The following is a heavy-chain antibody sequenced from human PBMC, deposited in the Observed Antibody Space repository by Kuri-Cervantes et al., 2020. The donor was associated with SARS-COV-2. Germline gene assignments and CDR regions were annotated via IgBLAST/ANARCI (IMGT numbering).Heavy chain of an antibody. Sequence: GESLKISCAASGFTFDDYGMSWVRQAPGKGLEWVSGINWNGGSTGYADSVKGRFTISRDNAKNSLYLQMNSLRAEDTAVYYCAREEITRDAFDIWGQGTMVTVSS. D-gene: IGHD5-24*01. CDR2: INWNGGST. J-gene: IGHJ3*02. V-gene: IGHV3-20*04. CDR3: AREEITRDAFDI. CDR1: GFTFDDYG.